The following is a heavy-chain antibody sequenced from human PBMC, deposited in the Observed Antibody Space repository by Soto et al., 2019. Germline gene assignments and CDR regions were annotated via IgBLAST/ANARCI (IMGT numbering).Heavy chain of an antibody. CDR1: GGSITNYH. CDR3: ARLTKNSSAWSTFDS. CDR2: IFYSGYT. V-gene: IGHV4-59*01. D-gene: IGHD6-19*01. Sequence: SETLSLTCTVSGGSITNYHWIWVRQPPGKGLEWIGFIFYSGYTNYGPSLKSRVTISVDTSKNQFSLNLSSVTAADTAVYYCARLTKNSSAWSTFDSWGPGTLLTVSS. J-gene: IGHJ4*02.